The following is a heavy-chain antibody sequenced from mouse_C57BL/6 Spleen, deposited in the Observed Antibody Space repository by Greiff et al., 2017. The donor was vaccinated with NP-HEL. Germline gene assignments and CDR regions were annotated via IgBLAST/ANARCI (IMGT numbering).Heavy chain of an antibody. Sequence: VQLQQSGAELVRPGSSVKLSCKASGYTFTSYWMDWVKQRPGQGLEWIGNIYPSDSETHYNQKFKDKATLTVDKSSSTAYMQFSSLTSEDSAVYFCSREGDGYYYAMDYWGQGTSVTVSS. J-gene: IGHJ4*01. CDR1: GYTFTSYW. CDR3: SREGDGYYYAMDY. CDR2: IYPSDSET. V-gene: IGHV1-61*01. D-gene: IGHD2-3*01.